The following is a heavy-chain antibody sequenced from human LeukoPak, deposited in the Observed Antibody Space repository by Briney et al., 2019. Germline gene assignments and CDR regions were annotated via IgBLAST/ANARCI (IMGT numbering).Heavy chain of an antibody. Sequence: PGGSLRLSCGASGFTFSYHWMHWVRQVPGKGLVWVSRIDGGGSSTSYADSVKGRFSISRDNAKSTLYLQMSSLRAEDTAVYYCARGWNTTPRSGFDIWGLGTMVTVSS. CDR3: ARGWNTTPRSGFDI. V-gene: IGHV3-74*01. J-gene: IGHJ3*02. CDR2: IDGGGSST. D-gene: IGHD1/OR15-1a*01. CDR1: GFTFSYHW.